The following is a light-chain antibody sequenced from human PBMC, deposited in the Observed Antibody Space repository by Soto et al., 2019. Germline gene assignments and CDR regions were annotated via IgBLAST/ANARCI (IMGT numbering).Light chain of an antibody. CDR2: DVT. CDR3: TSYTSTSAYV. Sequence: QAALTQPASVSGPPGQSITISCTGTSSDVGAYNYVSWYQHHPGKAPRLVIYDVTNRPSGISDRFSGSKSGNTASLTISGRLAEDEADYYGTSYTSTSAYVFGTGTKLTVL. V-gene: IGLV2-14*01. J-gene: IGLJ1*01. CDR1: SSDVGAYNY.